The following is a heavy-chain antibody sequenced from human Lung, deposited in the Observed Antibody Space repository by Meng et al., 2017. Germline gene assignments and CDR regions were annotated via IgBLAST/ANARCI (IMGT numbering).Heavy chain of an antibody. D-gene: IGHD4-11*01. J-gene: IGHJ4*02. Sequence: QLQQWGQGLFQPSETLSLTVVVSGGSFSDYYWSWIRQPPGKGLEWIGEINHSGSTNYNPSLESRATISVDTSQNNLSLKLSSVTAADSAVYYCARGPTTMAHDFDYWGQGTLVTVSS. V-gene: IGHV4-34*01. CDR3: ARGPTTMAHDFDY. CDR2: INHSGST. CDR1: GGSFSDYY.